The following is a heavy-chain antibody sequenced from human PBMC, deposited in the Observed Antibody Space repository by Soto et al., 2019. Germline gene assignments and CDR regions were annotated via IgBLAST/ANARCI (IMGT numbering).Heavy chain of an antibody. CDR2: ISAYNGNT. D-gene: IGHD1-1*01. J-gene: IGHJ2*01. CDR3: ARSTGHHSNWYFDL. CDR1: GYTFTSYG. Sequence: QVQLVQSGAEVKKPGASVKVSCKASGYTFTSYGISWVRQAPGQGLEWMGWISAYNGNTNYAPKLQGRVTMTTDTSASTAQMELRSLRSDDTAVYYCARSTGHHSNWYFDLWGRGTLVTVSS. V-gene: IGHV1-18*01.